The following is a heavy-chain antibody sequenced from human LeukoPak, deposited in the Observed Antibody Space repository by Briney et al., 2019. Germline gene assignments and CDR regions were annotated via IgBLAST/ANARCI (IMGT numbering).Heavy chain of an antibody. V-gene: IGHV3-21*01. CDR3: ARISDSSGYAGAFDI. CDR2: ISSSSSYI. Sequence: GGSLRLSCAASGFTFSSYSVNWVRQAPGKGLEWVSSISSSSSYIYYADSVKGRFTISRDNAKNSLYLQMNSLRAEDTAVYYCARISDSSGYAGAFDIWGQGTMVTVSS. CDR1: GFTFSSYS. J-gene: IGHJ3*02. D-gene: IGHD3-22*01.